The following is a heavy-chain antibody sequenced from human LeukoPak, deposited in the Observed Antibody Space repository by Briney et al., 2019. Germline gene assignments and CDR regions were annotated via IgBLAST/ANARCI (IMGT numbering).Heavy chain of an antibody. CDR1: GFTFSRFG. CDR3: ARDYYDSSGSDY. CDR2: ISYDGSNK. V-gene: IGHV3-30*03. D-gene: IGHD3-22*01. Sequence: PGGSLRLSCAPSGFTFSRFGMHCVRPAPGKGVEGVAVISYDGSNKYYTHSVKGRFTISRDNSKNTLYLQMNSLRAEDTAVYYCARDYYDSSGSDYWGQGTLVNVSS. J-gene: IGHJ4*02.